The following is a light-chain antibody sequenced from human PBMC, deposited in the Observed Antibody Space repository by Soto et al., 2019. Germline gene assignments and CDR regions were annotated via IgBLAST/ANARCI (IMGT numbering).Light chain of an antibody. CDR1: QSVSSSY. V-gene: IGKV3-20*01. Sequence: EIVLTQSPGTLSLSPGERATLSCRASQSVSSSYLAWYQQKPGQAPRLLIYGASSRATGIPDRFSGSGSGTDFTRTISRLEPEDLAVYDCQQYGSSPRFTFGPGTKVDIK. J-gene: IGKJ3*01. CDR2: GAS. CDR3: QQYGSSPRFT.